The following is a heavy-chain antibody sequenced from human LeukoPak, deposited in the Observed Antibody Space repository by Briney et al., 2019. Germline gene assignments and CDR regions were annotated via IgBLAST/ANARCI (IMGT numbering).Heavy chain of an antibody. CDR3: ARGAGFILTGYYEY. CDR2: ISGYNGNT. Sequence: ASVKVSCKASGYIFTNFGISWVRQARGQGLEWMGWISGYNGNTKYVQKFQGRVTMTTDTSTSTAYMELRSLRSDDTAVYYCARGAGFILTGYYEYWGQGTLVTVSS. V-gene: IGHV1-18*01. D-gene: IGHD3-9*01. J-gene: IGHJ4*02. CDR1: GYIFTNFG.